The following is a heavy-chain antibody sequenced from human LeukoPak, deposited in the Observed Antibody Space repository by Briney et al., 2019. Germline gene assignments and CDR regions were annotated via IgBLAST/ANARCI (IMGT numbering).Heavy chain of an antibody. V-gene: IGHV4-4*07. CDR3: ARTKRTSHYYFDY. Sequence: SETLSLTCSVSGGSITGYYWSWIPQPAGKGLEWIGRIYPNGGTNYNPSLKSRATMSVDTSKNQFSLKLTSVTAADTAMYYCARTKRTSHYYFDYRGQGTLATVSS. J-gene: IGHJ4*02. CDR1: GGSITGYY. D-gene: IGHD2-2*01. CDR2: IYPNGGT.